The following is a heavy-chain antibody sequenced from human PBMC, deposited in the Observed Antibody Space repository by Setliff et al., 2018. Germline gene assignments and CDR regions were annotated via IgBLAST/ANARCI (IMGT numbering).Heavy chain of an antibody. CDR3: AKRGPYCSGGTCHYYFDY. D-gene: IGHD2-15*01. CDR1: GFTFDDYA. J-gene: IGHJ4*02. CDR2: ISWNSGSI. V-gene: IGHV3-9*01. Sequence: GGSLRLSCAASGFTFDDYAMHWVRQAPGKGLEWVSGISWNSGSIGYVDSVKGRFTISRDNAKNSLYLQMNSLRAEDTAVYYCAKRGPYCSGGTCHYYFDYWGQGTLVTVSS.